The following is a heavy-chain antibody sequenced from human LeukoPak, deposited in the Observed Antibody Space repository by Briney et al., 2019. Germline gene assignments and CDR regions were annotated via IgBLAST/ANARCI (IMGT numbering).Heavy chain of an antibody. V-gene: IGHV3-7*01. Sequence: GGSLRLSCEASGFTLGTFWMSWVRQAPGKGLEWVASIKQDESEKHYVESVKGRFTISRDNAKNSLYLQMNSLRGGDTAVYYCARPRWLQFGPHDSWGQGTLVTVSS. CDR2: IKQDESEK. D-gene: IGHD5-12*01. CDR3: ARPRWLQFGPHDS. CDR1: GFTLGTFW. J-gene: IGHJ4*02.